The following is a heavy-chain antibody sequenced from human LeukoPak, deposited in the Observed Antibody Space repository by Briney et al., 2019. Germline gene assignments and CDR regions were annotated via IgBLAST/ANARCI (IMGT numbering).Heavy chain of an antibody. CDR3: ASDYYDSSGQHDD. D-gene: IGHD3-22*01. Sequence: ASVKVSCKASGYTFTGYYMHWVRQAPGQGLEWMGRINPNSGGTNYAQKFEGRVTITRDTSISTAYMELSRLRSDDTAVYYCASDYYDSSGQHDDWGQGTLVTVSS. CDR2: INPNSGGT. CDR1: GYTFTGYY. J-gene: IGHJ4*02. V-gene: IGHV1-2*06.